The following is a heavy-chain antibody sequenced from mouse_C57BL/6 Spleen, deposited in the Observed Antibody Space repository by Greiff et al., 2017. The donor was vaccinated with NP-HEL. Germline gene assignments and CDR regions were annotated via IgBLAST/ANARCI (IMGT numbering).Heavy chain of an antibody. CDR1: GYTFTSYW. CDR3: ARLGTTAPDV. V-gene: IGHV1-64*01. CDR2: IHPNSGST. Sequence: QVHVKQPGAELVKPGASVKLSCKASGYTFTSYWMHWVKQRPGQGLEWIGMIHPNSGSTNYNEKFKSKATLTVDKSSSTAYMQLSSLTSEDSAVYYCARLGTTAPDVWGTGTTVTVSS. D-gene: IGHD1-2*01. J-gene: IGHJ1*03.